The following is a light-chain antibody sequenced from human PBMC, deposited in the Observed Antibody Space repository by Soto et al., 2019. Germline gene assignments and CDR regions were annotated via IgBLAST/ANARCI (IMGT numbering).Light chain of an antibody. CDR2: GNT. CDR3: QSYDSSLNGVV. V-gene: IGLV1-40*01. Sequence: QSVLTQPPSVSGAPGQRVTISCTGRSSNIGAGYDVHWYQQLPGTAPKLLIYGNTNRPSGVPDRFSGSKSGTSASLAITGLQADDEAVYYCQSYDSSLNGVVFGGGTKLTVL. CDR1: SSNIGAGYD. J-gene: IGLJ2*01.